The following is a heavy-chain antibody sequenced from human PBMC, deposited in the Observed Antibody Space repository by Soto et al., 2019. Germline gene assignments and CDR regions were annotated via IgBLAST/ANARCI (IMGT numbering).Heavy chain of an antibody. V-gene: IGHV1-8*01. CDR3: ARGAGNDFWSYLSPLTPHSAFDF. CDR2: MNPNTGNT. D-gene: IGHD3-3*01. J-gene: IGHJ3*01. Sequence: ASVKVSCKASGYTFTSYDINWVRQATGQGLEWMGWMNPNTGNTGYAQQFQGRVTMTKNTSISTAYMELSSLRSEDTAVYYCARGAGNDFWSYLSPLTPHSAFDFWGQGTMVTVSS. CDR1: GYTFTSYD.